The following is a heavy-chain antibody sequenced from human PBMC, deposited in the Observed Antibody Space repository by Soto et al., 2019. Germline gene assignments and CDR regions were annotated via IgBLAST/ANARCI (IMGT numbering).Heavy chain of an antibody. V-gene: IGHV1-69*13. Sequence: VASVKVSCKASGCTFSSYAISWVRQAPGQGLEWMGGIIPIFGTANYAQKFQGRVTITADESTSTAYMELSSLRSEDTAVYYCASGGIWFGEFPFFEYWGQGTLVSVSS. CDR1: GCTFSSYA. J-gene: IGHJ4*02. CDR3: ASGGIWFGEFPFFEY. CDR2: IIPIFGTA. D-gene: IGHD3-10*01.